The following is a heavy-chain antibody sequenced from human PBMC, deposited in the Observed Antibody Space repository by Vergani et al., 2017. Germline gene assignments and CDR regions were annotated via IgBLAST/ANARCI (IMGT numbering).Heavy chain of an antibody. Sequence: EVQLLESGGGLVQPGGSLRLSCAASGFTFSSYAMSWVRQAPGKGLEWVSAISGSGDNTYYADSVKGRFTISRDNSKNTLYLQMNSLRAEDTAVYYCARPEPNGSGSVGWFDPWGQGTLVTVSS. CDR3: ARPEPNGSGSVGWFDP. D-gene: IGHD3-10*01. CDR2: ISGSGDNT. V-gene: IGHV3-23*01. CDR1: GFTFSSYA. J-gene: IGHJ5*02.